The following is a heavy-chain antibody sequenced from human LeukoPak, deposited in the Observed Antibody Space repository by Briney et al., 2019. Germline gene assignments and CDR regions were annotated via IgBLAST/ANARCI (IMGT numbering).Heavy chain of an antibody. CDR2: ISYDGSNK. Sequence: GGSLRLSCAASGFTFSSYAMHWVRQAPGKGLEWVAVISYDGSNKYYADSVKGRFTISRDSSKNTLYLQMNSLRAEDTAVYYCARVSDDSGYPFTLDYWGQGTLVTVSS. J-gene: IGHJ4*02. CDR3: ARVSDDSGYPFTLDY. V-gene: IGHV3-30*04. CDR1: GFTFSSYA. D-gene: IGHD5-12*01.